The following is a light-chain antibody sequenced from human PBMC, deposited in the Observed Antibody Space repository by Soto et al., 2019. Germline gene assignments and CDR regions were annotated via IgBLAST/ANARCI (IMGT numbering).Light chain of an antibody. CDR1: QSFSSY. CDR3: LQHNSYPFT. V-gene: IGKV1-17*01. CDR2: AAS. J-gene: IGKJ5*01. Sequence: IRMTMSPSSLSAYVGDRVTITCLASQSFSSYLNWYQQKPGKAPKRLIYAASSLQSGVPSRFSGSGSGTDFTLTISSLQPEDFATYYCLQHNSYPFTFGQATPLDI.